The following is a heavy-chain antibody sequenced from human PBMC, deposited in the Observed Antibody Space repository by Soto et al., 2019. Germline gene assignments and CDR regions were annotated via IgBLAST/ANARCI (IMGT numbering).Heavy chain of an antibody. Sequence: LQLQESGSGLVKPSQTLSLTCAVSGGSISSGGYSWSWIRQPPGKGLEWIGYIYHSGSTYYNPSLKSRVTISVDRSKNQFSLKLSSVTAADTAVYYCAGGYSSSWYFLDYWGQGTLVTVSS. CDR3: AGGYSSSWYFLDY. CDR1: GGSISSGGYS. J-gene: IGHJ4*02. D-gene: IGHD6-13*01. CDR2: IYHSGST. V-gene: IGHV4-30-2*01.